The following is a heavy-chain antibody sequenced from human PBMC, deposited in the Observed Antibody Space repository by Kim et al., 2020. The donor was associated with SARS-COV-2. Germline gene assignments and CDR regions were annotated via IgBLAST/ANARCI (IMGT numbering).Heavy chain of an antibody. D-gene: IGHD1-26*01. J-gene: IGHJ6*02. Sequence: ATSVKGRFTISRDNSKNTLDLQMNSLRVEDTAVYYCARDRLVGATSYGMDVWGQGTTVTVSS. V-gene: IGHV3-30*07. CDR3: ARDRLVGATSYGMDV.